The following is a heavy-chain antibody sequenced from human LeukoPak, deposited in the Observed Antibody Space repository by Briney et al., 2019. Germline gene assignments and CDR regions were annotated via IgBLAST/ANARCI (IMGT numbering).Heavy chain of an antibody. CDR3: ARNPNGVTLPMDV. CDR2: TIPIFGTA. CDR1: GGTFSSYA. J-gene: IGHJ6*03. V-gene: IGHV1-69*13. Sequence: AASVKVSCKASGGTFSSYAISWVRQAPGQGLEWMGGTIPIFGTANYAQKFQGRVTITADESTSTAYMELSSLRSEDTAVYYCARNPNGVTLPMDVWGKGTTVTVSS. D-gene: IGHD4-23*01.